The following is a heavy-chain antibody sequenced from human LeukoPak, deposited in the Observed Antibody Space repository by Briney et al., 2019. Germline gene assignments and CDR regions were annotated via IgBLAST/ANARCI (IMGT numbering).Heavy chain of an antibody. J-gene: IGHJ6*03. CDR2: TYYRSKWYN. CDR1: GDSVSSNSAA. D-gene: IGHD3-10*01. CDR3: ARALLWFGDLDYYYYMDV. V-gene: IGHV6-1*01. Sequence: SQTLSLTCAISGDSVSSNSAAWNWIRQSPSRGLEWLGRTYYRSKWYNDYAVSVKSRITINPDTSKNQFSLQLNSVTPEDTAVYYCARALLWFGDLDYYYYMDVWGKGTTVTISS.